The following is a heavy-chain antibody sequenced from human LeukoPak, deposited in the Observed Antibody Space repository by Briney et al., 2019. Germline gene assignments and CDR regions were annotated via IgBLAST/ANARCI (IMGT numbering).Heavy chain of an antibody. CDR3: AKGRIWSGHYFDY. CDR1: GFTFSSYA. D-gene: IGHD3-3*01. CDR2: ISGSGGST. Sequence: GGSLRLSCAASGFTFSSYAMSWVRQAPGKGLEWVSAISGSGGSTCYADSVKGRFTISRDNSKNTLYLQMNSLRAEDTAVYYCAKGRIWSGHYFDYWGQGTLVTVSS. J-gene: IGHJ4*02. V-gene: IGHV3-23*01.